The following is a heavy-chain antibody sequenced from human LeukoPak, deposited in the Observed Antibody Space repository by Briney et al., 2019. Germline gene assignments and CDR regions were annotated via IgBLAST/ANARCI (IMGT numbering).Heavy chain of an antibody. CDR3: ARVFRSSGWSYPLDY. CDR2: IGHNGTT. J-gene: IGHJ4*02. V-gene: IGHV4-34*01. D-gene: IGHD6-19*01. CDR1: GGSFSDYN. Sequence: SETLSVTCAVYGGSFSDYNWTWIRQPPWKGLEWIGEIGHNGTTNYNPSLKGRVTISLDTSKNQFSLKLSSATAADTAVYYCARVFRSSGWSYPLDYWGQGTLVTVSS.